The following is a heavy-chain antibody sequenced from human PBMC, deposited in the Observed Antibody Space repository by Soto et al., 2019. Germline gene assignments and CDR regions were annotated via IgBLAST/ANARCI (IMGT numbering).Heavy chain of an antibody. V-gene: IGHV3-13*01. D-gene: IGHD3-10*01. CDR2: IGTAGDT. J-gene: IGHJ6*02. CDR1: GFTFSSYD. Sequence: EVQLVESGGGLVQPGGSLRLSCAASGFTFSSYDMHWVRQATGKGLEWVSAIGTAGDTYYPGSVKGRFTISRENAKNSLYLQMNSLRAGDTAVYYYARAVRGVPHYYGMDVWGQGTTVTVSS. CDR3: ARAVRGVPHYYGMDV.